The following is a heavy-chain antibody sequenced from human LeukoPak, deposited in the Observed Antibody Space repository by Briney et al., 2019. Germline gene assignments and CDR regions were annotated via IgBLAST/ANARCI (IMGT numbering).Heavy chain of an antibody. CDR3: AKTREATYYFDC. Sequence: GESLRLSCAASGFTFSNYAMSRVRQAPGKGLEWVSTISGSGGSSYYADSVKGRFTISRDNSKNTLYLQMNSLRAEDTALYYCAKTREATYYFDCWGQGTLVTVSS. CDR2: ISGSGGSS. CDR1: GFTFSNYA. J-gene: IGHJ4*02. V-gene: IGHV3-23*01. D-gene: IGHD1-26*01.